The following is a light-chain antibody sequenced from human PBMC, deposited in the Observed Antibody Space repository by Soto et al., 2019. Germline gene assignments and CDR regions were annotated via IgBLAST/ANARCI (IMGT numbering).Light chain of an antibody. CDR3: SSHGGNSPYV. J-gene: IGLJ1*01. CDR2: EVN. CDR1: TGDIGNYNF. V-gene: IGLV2-8*01. Sequence: QSALTQPPSASGSPGQSAAISCTGTTGDIGNYNFVSWYQQHPGKAPKLLIFEVNKRPSGVPDRFSGSKSGNTASLTVSGLHAEDEADYYCSSHGGNSPYVFGTGTKLTVL.